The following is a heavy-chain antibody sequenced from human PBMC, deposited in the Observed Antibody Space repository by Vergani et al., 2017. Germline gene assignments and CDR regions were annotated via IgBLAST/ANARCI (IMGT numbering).Heavy chain of an antibody. CDR2: ISGSGGST. CDR3: ARLVRVGATTDGFRY. V-gene: IGHV3-23*01. D-gene: IGHD1-26*01. CDR1: GFTFSSYV. J-gene: IGHJ4*02. Sequence: EVQLLESGGGLVQPGGSLRLSCAASGFTFSSYVMSWVRQAPGKGLEWVSAISGSGGSTYYADSVKGRFTISRDNSKNTLYLQMNSLRAEDTAVYYCARLVRVGATTDGFRYWGQGTLVTVSS.